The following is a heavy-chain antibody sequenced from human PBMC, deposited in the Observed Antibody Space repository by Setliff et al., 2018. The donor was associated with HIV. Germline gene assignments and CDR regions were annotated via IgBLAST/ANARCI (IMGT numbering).Heavy chain of an antibody. CDR2: IIPKSDTT. CDR3: ARCAYYNFWSGYYCGY. CDR1: GDIFSFYA. Sequence: SVKVSCKASGDIFSFYALSWVRQAPGQGLEWMGKIIPKSDTTTYAQKFQGRVTMTADKSSNTAYMELTSLTSEDTAVYYCARCAYYNFWSGYYCGYWGQGTLVTVSS. J-gene: IGHJ4*02. D-gene: IGHD3-3*01. V-gene: IGHV1-69*06.